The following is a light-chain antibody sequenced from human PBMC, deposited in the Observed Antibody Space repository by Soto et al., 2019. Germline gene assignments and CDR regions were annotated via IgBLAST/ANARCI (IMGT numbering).Light chain of an antibody. J-gene: IGLJ1*01. Sequence: QSVLTQPASVSGSPGQSITISCTGTISDVGGYDYVSWCQQHPGKAPKLMIYDVSNRPSGVSNRFSGSKSGNTASLTISGLQADDEADYYCSSYTTSSTYVFGTGNKVTVL. CDR1: ISDVGGYDY. V-gene: IGLV2-14*01. CDR3: SSYTTSSTYV. CDR2: DVS.